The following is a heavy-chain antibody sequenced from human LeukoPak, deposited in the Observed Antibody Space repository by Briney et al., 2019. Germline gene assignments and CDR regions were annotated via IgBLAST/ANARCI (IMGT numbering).Heavy chain of an antibody. Sequence: GGSLRLSCAASGFTFSDYYMSWIRQAPGKGLEWVSYISSSGSTIYYADSVKGRFTISRDNSKNTLYLQMGSLRAEDMAVYYCARASSYYYDSSGYYVFAYWGQGTLVTVSS. CDR3: ARASSYYYDSSGYYVFAY. CDR1: GFTFSDYY. V-gene: IGHV3-11*04. CDR2: ISSSGSTI. D-gene: IGHD3-22*01. J-gene: IGHJ4*02.